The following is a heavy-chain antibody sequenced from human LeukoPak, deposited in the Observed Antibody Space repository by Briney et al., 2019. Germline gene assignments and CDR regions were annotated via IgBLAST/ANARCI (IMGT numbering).Heavy chain of an antibody. CDR3: ARLPWATPLDY. Sequence: GGSLRLSCAASGFTFSNYWMSWVRQAPGKGLEWVASIKRDGSDKYYVDSVRGRFTISRDNAKNSLYLQLNNLRAEDTAVYYCARLPWATPLDYWGQGTLVTVSS. D-gene: IGHD1-26*01. V-gene: IGHV3-7*01. J-gene: IGHJ4*02. CDR1: GFTFSNYW. CDR2: IKRDGSDK.